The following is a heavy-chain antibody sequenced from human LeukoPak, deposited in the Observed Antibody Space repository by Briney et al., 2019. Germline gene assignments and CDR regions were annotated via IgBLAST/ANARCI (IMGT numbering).Heavy chain of an antibody. CDR1: GGSIRSSYYY. CDR2: IFYSGIA. V-gene: IGHV4-39*01. D-gene: IGHD3-3*01. Sequence: ASETLSLTCTVSGGSIRSSYYYWGWIRQPPGKGLEWIGSIFYSGIASYNPSLKSRVTISVDTSKNQFSLKLRSVTAADTAVYYCARLDGWMTSIFYWGQGILVTVSS. J-gene: IGHJ4*02. CDR3: ARLDGWMTSIFY.